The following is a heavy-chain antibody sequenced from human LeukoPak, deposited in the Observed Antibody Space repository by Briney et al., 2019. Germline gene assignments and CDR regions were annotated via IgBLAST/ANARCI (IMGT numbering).Heavy chain of an antibody. J-gene: IGHJ4*02. CDR2: IYTSGNT. Sequence: SETLSLTCTVSGGTISSGTYYWSWIRQPAGQELEWIGRIYTSGNTNYNPSLKSRVTISVDTSKNQFSLKLSSAIAADTVVYYCARDRDCGGDCYTFDYWGQGTLVTVSS. V-gene: IGHV4-61*02. CDR3: ARDRDCGGDCYTFDY. CDR1: GGTISSGTYY. D-gene: IGHD2-21*02.